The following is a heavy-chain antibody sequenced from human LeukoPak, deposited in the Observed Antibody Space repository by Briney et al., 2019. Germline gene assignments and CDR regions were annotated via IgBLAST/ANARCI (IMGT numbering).Heavy chain of an antibody. CDR1: GVSISSFY. J-gene: IGHJ3*02. CDR3: ARHSSDDVFDI. V-gene: IGHV4-59*01. Sequence: SETLSLTCTVSGVSISSFYWSWIRHPPGRGLEWIGYISYSGITNYNPSLKSRVTISIDTSKNQFSLKLSSVTAADTAVYYCARHSSDDVFDIWGQGTMVTVSS. CDR2: ISYSGIT.